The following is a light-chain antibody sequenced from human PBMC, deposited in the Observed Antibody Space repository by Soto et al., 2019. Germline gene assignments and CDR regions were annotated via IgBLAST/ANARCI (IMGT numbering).Light chain of an antibody. J-gene: IGLJ3*02. CDR3: CAYAASYSLV. V-gene: IGLV2-11*01. CDR2: DVT. Sequence: QSALTQPRSVSGSPGQTVTISCTGTSSDVGGYSYVSWYQQHPGKAPQLLIYDVTKRPSGVPDRFSGSKSGNTASMTISRLQAEDEADYYCCAYAASYSLVFGGGTKLTVL. CDR1: SSDVGGYSY.